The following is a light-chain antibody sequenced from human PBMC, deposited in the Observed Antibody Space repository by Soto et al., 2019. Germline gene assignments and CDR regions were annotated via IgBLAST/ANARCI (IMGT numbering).Light chain of an antibody. J-gene: IGKJ2*01. CDR1: XXXXXX. V-gene: IGKV1-9*01. CDR2: AAS. CDR3: XXLNSYLYT. Sequence: DIQLTQSPSFLSASVGDRVTITXRXXXXXXXXLAWYQQKPGKAPKLLIYAASTLQSGVPSRFXXSGXGXEXXXXXXXXXXEDFATYYCXXLNSYLYTFGQGTKLEIK.